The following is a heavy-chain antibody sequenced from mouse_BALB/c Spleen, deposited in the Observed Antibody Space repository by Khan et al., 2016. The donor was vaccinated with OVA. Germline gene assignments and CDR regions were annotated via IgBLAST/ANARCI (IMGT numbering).Heavy chain of an antibody. D-gene: IGHD1-1*01. CDR2: IRYNGST. V-gene: IGHV3-2*02. Sequence: EVQLQESGPGLVKPSQSLSLTCTVTGYSITSNYAWNWIRQFPGNKLEWMGYIRYNGSTNYNPSLKSRISITRDTSKNQFFMQLNSVTPEDTATYYYARGNYYGYAMDYWGQGTSITVSS. J-gene: IGHJ4*01. CDR1: GYSITSNYA. CDR3: ARGNYYGYAMDY.